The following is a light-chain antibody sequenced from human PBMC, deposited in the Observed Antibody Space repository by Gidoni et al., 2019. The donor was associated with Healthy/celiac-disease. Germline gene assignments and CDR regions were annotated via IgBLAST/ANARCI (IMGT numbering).Light chain of an antibody. CDR3: QQLNS. CDR1: QGISSY. V-gene: IGKV1-9*01. J-gene: IGKJ4*01. CDR2: AAS. Sequence: DIQLTQSPSFLSASVGDRVTITCRASQGISSYSAWYQQKPGTAPKLLIYAASTLQSGVPSRFSGSGSGTEFTLTISSLQPEDFATYSCQQLNSFGGGTKVEIK.